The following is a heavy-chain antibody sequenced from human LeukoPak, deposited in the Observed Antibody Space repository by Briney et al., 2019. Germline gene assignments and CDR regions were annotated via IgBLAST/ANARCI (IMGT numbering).Heavy chain of an antibody. V-gene: IGHV3-66*01. CDR2: IYAGGNS. J-gene: IGHJ6*03. CDR1: GFIVSHKY. Sequence: GGSLRLSCAASGFIVSHKYMAWVRLAPGKGLEWLSIIYAGGNSVSADSVKGRFIISRDNSRNTVHLQMNSLRAEDTAVYYCARGGQLGPVDYYYYYMDVWGKGTTVTVSS. CDR3: ARGGQLGPVDYYYYYMDV. D-gene: IGHD6-6*01.